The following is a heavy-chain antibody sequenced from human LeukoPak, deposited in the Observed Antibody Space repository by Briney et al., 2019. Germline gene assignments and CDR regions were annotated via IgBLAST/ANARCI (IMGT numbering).Heavy chain of an antibody. Sequence: PGGSLTLSCAASGFTFSYFWMTWVRQAPGKGLEWVANINEDGSKKYYVDSVKGRFTISRDNAKNSLYLQMNSLRVEDTAVYYCARGRGDSGWWIPYFFGYWGQGNLITVSS. CDR1: GFTFSYFW. CDR2: INEDGSKK. J-gene: IGHJ4*02. V-gene: IGHV3-7*01. CDR3: ARGRGDSGWWIPYFFGY. D-gene: IGHD6-19*01.